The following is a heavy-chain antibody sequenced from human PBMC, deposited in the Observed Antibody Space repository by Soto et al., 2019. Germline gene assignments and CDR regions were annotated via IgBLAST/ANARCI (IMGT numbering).Heavy chain of an antibody. CDR1: GFTFSTYA. V-gene: IGHV3-23*01. CDR2: ISGSGGTT. J-gene: IGHJ1*01. D-gene: IGHD6-13*01. Sequence: GGSLRLSCAASGFTFSTYAMSWVRQAPGKGLEWVSGISGSGGTTYYADSVRGRFTISRDNSKNTLYLEMNSLRAEDTDLYYCAKDQAAGGTISRYFQNWGQGTLVTVSS. CDR3: AKDQAAGGTISRYFQN.